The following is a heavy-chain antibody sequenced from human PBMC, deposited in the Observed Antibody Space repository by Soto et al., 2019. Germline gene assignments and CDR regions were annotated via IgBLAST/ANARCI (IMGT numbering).Heavy chain of an antibody. J-gene: IGHJ4*02. CDR3: AREMGYCISTSCPFDY. V-gene: IGHV3-30-3*01. CDR2: TSYDGSNK. CDR1: GFTLSSHA. Sequence: PGGSLRLSCTASGFTLSSHAMHWVRQAPGKGLEWVAITSYDGSNKYHADSVKGRFTISRDNSKNTLSLQMNSLRAEDTAVYYFAREMGYCISTSCPFDYWGQGTLVTVSS. D-gene: IGHD2-2*01.